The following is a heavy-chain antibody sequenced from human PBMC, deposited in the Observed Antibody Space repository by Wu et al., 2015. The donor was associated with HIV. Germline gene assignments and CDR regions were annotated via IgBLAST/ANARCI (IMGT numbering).Heavy chain of an antibody. CDR2: INTNSGVT. Sequence: QVQLVQSGAEVKKPGASVKVSCKASGYTFTGYFMHWVRQAPGQGLEWMGWINTNSGVTKYAQKFQGRVTMTRDTSISTVHMELSRLRSDDTAVYYCARVIPRHTGTTLPAAFDIWGQGTMVTVSS. V-gene: IGHV1-2*02. D-gene: IGHD4-17*01. CDR1: GYTFTGYF. CDR3: ARVIPRHTGTTLPAAFDI. J-gene: IGHJ3*02.